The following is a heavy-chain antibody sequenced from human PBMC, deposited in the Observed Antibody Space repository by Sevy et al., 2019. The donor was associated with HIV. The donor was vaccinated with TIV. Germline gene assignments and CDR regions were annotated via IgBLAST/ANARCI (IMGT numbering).Heavy chain of an antibody. V-gene: IGHV1-18*01. Sequence: ASVKVSCESSGYTFTNYGISWVRQAPGQGLEWMGWVSAYNGNTNYAQKLQGRVTMTTDTSTSTAYMELRSLGSDDTAVYYCARDSIPMVQGVIITPYYYGMDVWGQGTTVTVSS. CDR1: GYTFTNYG. CDR3: ARDSIPMVQGVIITPYYYGMDV. J-gene: IGHJ6*02. D-gene: IGHD3-10*01. CDR2: VSAYNGNT.